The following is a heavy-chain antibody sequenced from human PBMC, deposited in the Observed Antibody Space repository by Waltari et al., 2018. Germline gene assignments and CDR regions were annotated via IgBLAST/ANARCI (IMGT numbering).Heavy chain of an antibody. V-gene: IGHV1-69*02. Sequence: QVQLVQSGAEVKKPGSSVKVSCKASGGTFSSYTISWVRQAPGQGLEWMGRSIPILGIANYAQKSQGRVTITADKSTSTAYMELSSLRSEDTAVYYCARQLPGGSSSWYGYWGQGTLVTVSS. J-gene: IGHJ4*02. D-gene: IGHD6-13*01. CDR2: SIPILGIA. CDR3: ARQLPGGSSSWYGY. CDR1: GGTFSSYT.